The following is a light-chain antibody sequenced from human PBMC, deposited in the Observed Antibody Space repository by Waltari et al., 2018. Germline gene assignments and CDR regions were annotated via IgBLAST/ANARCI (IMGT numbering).Light chain of an antibody. CDR3: QQYNTWPS. CDR2: AAS. V-gene: IGKV3-15*01. CDR1: QNIRTH. Sequence: EIVMTQSPATLSVSPGESATLSCRASQNIRTHLVCYQHTPGQAPRLLIYAASTRATGTPARFSGHGSGTEFTLTISSLQSEDFALYYCQQYNTWPSFGPGTKVDIK. J-gene: IGKJ3*01.